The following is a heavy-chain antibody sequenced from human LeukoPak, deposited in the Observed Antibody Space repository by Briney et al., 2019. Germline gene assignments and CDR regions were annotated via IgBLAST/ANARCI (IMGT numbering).Heavy chain of an antibody. CDR3: ARGTRATGFDY. J-gene: IGHJ4*02. V-gene: IGHV4-61*08. CDR2: IYYSGST. CDR1: GGSISSGGYY. D-gene: IGHD1-26*01. Sequence: SETLSLTCTVSGGSISSGGYYWTWIRQPPGKGLEWIGYIYYSGSTNYNPSLKSRVTISVDTSKNQFSLKLSSVTAADTAVYYCARGTRATGFDYWGQGTLVTVSS.